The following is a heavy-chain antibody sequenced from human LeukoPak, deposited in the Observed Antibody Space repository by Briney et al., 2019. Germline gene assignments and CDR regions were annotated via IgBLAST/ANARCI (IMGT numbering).Heavy chain of an antibody. CDR2: ISYDGSNK. J-gene: IGHJ5*02. Sequence: GGSLRLSCAASGFTFSSYAMHWVRQAPGKGLEWVAVISYDGSNKYYADSVKGRFTISRDNSKNTLYLQMNSLRAEDTAVYYCAREYDFWSGYYGGWFDPWGQGTLVTVSS. CDR1: GFTFSSYA. D-gene: IGHD3-3*01. CDR3: AREYDFWSGYYGGWFDP. V-gene: IGHV3-30*04.